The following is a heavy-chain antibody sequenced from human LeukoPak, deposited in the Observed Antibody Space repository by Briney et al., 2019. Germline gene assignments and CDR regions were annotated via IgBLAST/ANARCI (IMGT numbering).Heavy chain of an antibody. V-gene: IGHV4-59*01. CDR3: ARLFYDILTFDS. CDR1: DDSITNYY. Sequence: PSETLSLTCTVSDDSITNYYWSWIRQPPGKGLEWIGYIHHSGDTNYNPSLKSRVTISIDTSENQFSLRLRSVTAADTAVYYCARLFYDILTFDSWGQRTLVTVPS. D-gene: IGHD3-9*01. J-gene: IGHJ4*02. CDR2: IHHSGDT.